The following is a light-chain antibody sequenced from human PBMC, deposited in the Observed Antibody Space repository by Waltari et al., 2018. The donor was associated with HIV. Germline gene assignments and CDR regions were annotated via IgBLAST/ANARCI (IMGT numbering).Light chain of an antibody. J-gene: IGLJ2*01. Sequence: QSALTQPRSVSGSPGQSVTISCTGTTNDVGGYDSVSWYQQYPGKAPKLIIYDVTKRPSGVPDRFSGSKSGNTASLTISGLQAEDEADYHCCSYAGTKIVVVFGGGTKLIVL. CDR1: TNDVGGYDS. V-gene: IGLV2-11*01. CDR2: DVT. CDR3: CSYAGTKIVVV.